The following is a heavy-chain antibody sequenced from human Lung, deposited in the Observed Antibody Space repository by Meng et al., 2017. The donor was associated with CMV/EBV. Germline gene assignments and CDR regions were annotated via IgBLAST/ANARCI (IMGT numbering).Heavy chain of an antibody. CDR2: MNLDSGNT. J-gene: IGHJ4*02. CDR1: GYTFTSYG. Sequence: ASGYTFTSYGLHWVRQATGQGLEWMGWMNLDSGNTGHAQKFQGRVAMTSNSSINTAYMELSSLKFDDTAVYYCARVFLSSYLAPFDSWGQGTLVTVSS. D-gene: IGHD6-13*01. V-gene: IGHV1-8*01. CDR3: ARVFLSSYLAPFDS.